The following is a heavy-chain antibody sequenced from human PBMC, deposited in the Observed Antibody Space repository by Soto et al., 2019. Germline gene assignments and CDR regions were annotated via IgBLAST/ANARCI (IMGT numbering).Heavy chain of an antibody. V-gene: IGHV3-30*03. CDR3: ARGCSGGTNCFYFDF. CDR2: ISNDGSRR. Sequence: QVHLVESGGGVVQPGRSLRLSCAASGFTFGNFGIHWVRQAPGKGLEWVADISNDGSRRYYADSVKGRFTISRDNSKNTVYLQMDSLRAEDTAVYFCARGCSGGTNCFYFDFWGPGILVTVSS. CDR1: GFTFGNFG. D-gene: IGHD6-13*01. J-gene: IGHJ4*02.